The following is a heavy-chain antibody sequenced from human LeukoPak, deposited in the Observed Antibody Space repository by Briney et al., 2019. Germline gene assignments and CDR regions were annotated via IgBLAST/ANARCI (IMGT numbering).Heavy chain of an antibody. CDR3: ARWEYYYDSSGYYS. V-gene: IGHV1-18*01. D-gene: IGHD3-22*01. J-gene: IGHJ4*02. CDR2: ISAYNGNT. CDR1: GYTFTSYG. Sequence: GASVKVSCKASGYTFTSYGISWVRQAPGQGLEWMGWISAYNGNTNYAQKLQGRVTMTTDTSTSTAYMELRSLRSDDTAVYCCARWEYYYDSSGYYSWGQGTLVTVSS.